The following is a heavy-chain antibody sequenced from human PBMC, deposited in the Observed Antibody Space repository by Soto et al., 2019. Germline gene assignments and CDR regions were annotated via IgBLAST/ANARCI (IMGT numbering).Heavy chain of an antibody. Sequence: QVQLQESGRGLVRPSETLSLNCAVSGDSVTRYFWNWVRQPPGKALEWIGYTHHTGRTRYNPSLRGRIATSVDTSKNQFSLILTSVTAADTAVYYCAKWNQGWRAFDSWGQGILVAVSS. CDR3: AKWNQGWRAFDS. J-gene: IGHJ4*02. CDR1: GDSVTRYF. D-gene: IGHD1-1*01. CDR2: THHTGRT. V-gene: IGHV4-59*02.